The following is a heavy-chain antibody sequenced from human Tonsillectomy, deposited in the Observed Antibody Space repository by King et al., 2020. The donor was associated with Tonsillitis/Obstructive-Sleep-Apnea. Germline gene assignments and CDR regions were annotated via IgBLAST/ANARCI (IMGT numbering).Heavy chain of an antibody. Sequence: VQRVESGAEVKKPGESVKISGKGSGYSFTSYWIGWVSQMPGKGLEWMGIIYPGDSDTRYSPSFQGQVTISADKSISTAYLQWSSLKASDTAMYYCARPEDYWAFDYWGQGTLVTVSS. CDR3: ARPEDYWAFDY. V-gene: IGHV5-51*01. D-gene: IGHD2-8*02. CDR2: IYPGDSDT. CDR1: GYSFTSYW. J-gene: IGHJ4*02.